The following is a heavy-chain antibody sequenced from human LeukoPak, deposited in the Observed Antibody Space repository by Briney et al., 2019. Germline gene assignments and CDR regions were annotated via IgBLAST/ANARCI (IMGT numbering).Heavy chain of an antibody. CDR1: GYTFTSYG. Sequence: GASVKVSCKASGYTFTSYGISWVRQAPGQGLEWMGWISAYNGNTNYAQKLQGRVTMTTDTSTSTAYMELRSLRTDDTAVYYCARGGRLGTTVSNWFDPWGQGTLVTVSS. J-gene: IGHJ5*02. CDR3: ARGGRLGTTVSNWFDP. CDR2: ISAYNGNT. V-gene: IGHV1-18*01. D-gene: IGHD4-17*01.